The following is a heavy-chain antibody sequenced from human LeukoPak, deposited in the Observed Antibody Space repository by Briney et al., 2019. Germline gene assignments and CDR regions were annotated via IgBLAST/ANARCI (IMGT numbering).Heavy chain of an antibody. Sequence: SETLSLTCTVSGGSISCGSYYWSWIRQPGGKGLEWIGRIYTSGSTNYNPSLKSRVTISVDTSKNQFSLKLSSVTAADTAVYYCARRQGWYQGAPFDYWGQGTLVTVSS. CDR3: ARRQGWYQGAPFDY. CDR2: IYTSGST. J-gene: IGHJ4*02. CDR1: GGSISCGSYY. V-gene: IGHV4-61*02. D-gene: IGHD6-19*01.